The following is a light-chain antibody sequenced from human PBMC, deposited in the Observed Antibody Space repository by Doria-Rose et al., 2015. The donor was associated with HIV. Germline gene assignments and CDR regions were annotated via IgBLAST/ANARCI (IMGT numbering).Light chain of an antibody. J-gene: IGKJ2*01. V-gene: IGKV3-20*01. CDR3: QQYGSSLPYT. CDR2: GAS. CDR1: QSVTSNY. Sequence: TQSPGIRSVTPGERATLSCRASQSVTSNYLARYQQKPGQAPRLVIYGASSRATGIPDRFSGSGSGTDFTLTISRLEPEDFAVYYCQQYGSSLPYTFGQGTKLDIK.